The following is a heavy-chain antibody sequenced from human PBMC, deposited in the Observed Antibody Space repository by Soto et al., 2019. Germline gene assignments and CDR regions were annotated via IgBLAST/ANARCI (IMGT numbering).Heavy chain of an antibody. V-gene: IGHV4-59*02. J-gene: IGHJ3*02. Sequence: SETLSLTCSFSGDSVTSHYLTWIRQSPEKGLEWIGYMHYTGFSHYNPSLKSRVTISVDTSKNQFTLQLSSVTVADTAVYYCARVPLGYCSGGSCNWAFDIWGQGTMVTVSS. CDR1: GDSVTSHY. CDR2: MHYTGFS. CDR3: ARVPLGYCSGGSCNWAFDI. D-gene: IGHD2-15*01.